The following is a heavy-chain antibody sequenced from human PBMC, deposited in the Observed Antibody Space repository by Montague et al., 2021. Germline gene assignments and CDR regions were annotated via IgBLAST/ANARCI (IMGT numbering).Heavy chain of an antibody. CDR2: ITYTGNT. CDR1: GGSISSSNYH. J-gene: IGHJ4*02. Sequence: SETLSLTCIVSGGSISSSNYHWGWIRQPPGKRLEWIGSITYTGNTYYNPSLKSRVTMSVDTSRNQFSLKLTSVTAVDTAVYYCARLDIVLIYWGFDYWGQGTLVTVSS. V-gene: IGHV4-39*01. CDR3: ARLDIVLIYWGFDY. D-gene: IGHD2-8*01.